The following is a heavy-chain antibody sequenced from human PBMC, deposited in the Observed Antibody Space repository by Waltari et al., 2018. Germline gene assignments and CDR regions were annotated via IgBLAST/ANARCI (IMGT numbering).Heavy chain of an antibody. CDR3: ARNGRRWLQSSAPFDY. Sequence: GAGLLKPSETLSPTCAVYGGSFSGYYWSWIRQPPGKGLEWIGEINHSGSTNYNPSLKSRVTISVDTSKNQFSLKLSSVTAADTAVYYCARNGRRWLQSSAPFDYWGQGTLVTVSS. V-gene: IGHV4-34*01. D-gene: IGHD5-12*01. CDR1: GGSFSGYY. J-gene: IGHJ4*02. CDR2: INHSGST.